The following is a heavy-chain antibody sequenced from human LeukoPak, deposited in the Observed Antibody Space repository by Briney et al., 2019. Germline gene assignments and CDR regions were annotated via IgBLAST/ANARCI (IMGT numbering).Heavy chain of an antibody. CDR2: ISGSGYST. D-gene: IGHD5-24*01. V-gene: IGHV3-23*01. J-gene: IGHJ3*02. Sequence: PGGSLRLSCAASGFRFSNYAMSWVRQPPGKGLEWVSSISGSGYSTHQADSVKGRFSISRDNSKNTLYLQMNSLRAEDTAVYYCASGEMASIYAFDIWGQGTMVTVSS. CDR3: ASGEMASIYAFDI. CDR1: GFRFSNYA.